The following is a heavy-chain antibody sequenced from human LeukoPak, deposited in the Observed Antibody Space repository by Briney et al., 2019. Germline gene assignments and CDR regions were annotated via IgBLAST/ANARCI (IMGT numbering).Heavy chain of an antibody. CDR3: AKFWSGRSKNYYFDY. CDR1: GFTFSSYA. Sequence: QAGGSLRLSCAASGFTFSSYAMSWVRQAPGKGLEWVSAISGSGGSTYYADSVKGRFTISRDNSKNTLYLQMNSLRAEDTAVYYCAKFWSGRSKNYYFDYWGQGTLVTVSS. D-gene: IGHD3-3*01. CDR2: ISGSGGST. V-gene: IGHV3-23*01. J-gene: IGHJ4*02.